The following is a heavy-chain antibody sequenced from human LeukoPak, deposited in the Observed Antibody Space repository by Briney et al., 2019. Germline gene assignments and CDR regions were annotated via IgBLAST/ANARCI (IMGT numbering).Heavy chain of an antibody. CDR3: ARDSSGYSNGVWFDP. D-gene: IGHD3-22*01. CDR2: IKQDGSEK. CDR1: GFTFSSYW. V-gene: IGHV3-7*01. J-gene: IGHJ5*02. Sequence: PGGSLRLSCAASGFTFSSYWMSWARQAPGKGLEWVANIKQDGSEKYYVDSVKGRFTISRDSAKNSLYLQMNSLRAEDTAVYYCARDSSGYSNGVWFDPWGQGTLVTVSS.